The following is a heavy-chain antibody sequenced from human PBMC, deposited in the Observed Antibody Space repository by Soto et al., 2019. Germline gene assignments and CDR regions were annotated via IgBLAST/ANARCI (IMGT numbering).Heavy chain of an antibody. J-gene: IGHJ4*02. Sequence: QVQLVESGGGVVQPGRSLRLSCAASGFTFSSYGMHWVRQAPGKGLEWVAVISYDGSNKYYADSVKGRFTISRDNSKNTLYLQMNSLRPEDTAVYYCAIYSRGWYPLDNWAQGTLVTVSS. CDR2: ISYDGSNK. CDR1: GFTFSSYG. D-gene: IGHD6-19*01. CDR3: AIYSRGWYPLDN. V-gene: IGHV3-30*03.